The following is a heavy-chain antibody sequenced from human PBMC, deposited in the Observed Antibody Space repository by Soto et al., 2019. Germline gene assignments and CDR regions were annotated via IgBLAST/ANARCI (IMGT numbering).Heavy chain of an antibody. J-gene: IGHJ6*02. D-gene: IGHD3-3*01. CDR2: ISYDGSNK. Sequence: PGGSLRLSCAASGFTFSSYGMHWVRQAPGKGLEWVAVISYDGSNKYYADSVKGRFTISRDNSKNTLYLQMNSRRAEDTAVYYCAKDQGDDVWSGPSYYYYYGMDVWGQGTTVTVSS. CDR3: AKDQGDDVWSGPSYYYYYGMDV. V-gene: IGHV3-30*18. CDR1: GFTFSSYG.